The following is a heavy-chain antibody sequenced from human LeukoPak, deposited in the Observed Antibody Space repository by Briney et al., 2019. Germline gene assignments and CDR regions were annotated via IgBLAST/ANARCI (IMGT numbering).Heavy chain of an antibody. Sequence: ASVKVSCKASGYTFTSYYIVWVRQAPGQGLEWMGRIDPSGGSTSYAQKFQGRVTMTRGTSTSTVYVELSSLISEDTAVYYCARNSGSGFDYWGQGTLVTVPS. CDR2: IDPSGGST. CDR1: GYTFTSYY. V-gene: IGHV1-46*01. J-gene: IGHJ4*02. CDR3: ARNSGSGFDY. D-gene: IGHD2-15*01.